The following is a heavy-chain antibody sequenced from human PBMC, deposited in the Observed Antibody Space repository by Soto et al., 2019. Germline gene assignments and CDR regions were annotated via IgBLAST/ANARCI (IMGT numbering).Heavy chain of an antibody. Sequence: PSETLSLTCTVSGGSVSSGSYYWSWIRQPPGKGLEWIGYIYYSGSTNYNPSLKSRVTISVDTSKKQFSLKLSSVTAADTAVYYCARGHLGITTTGTWYDFDYWGQGTLVTV. CDR2: IYYSGST. J-gene: IGHJ4*02. D-gene: IGHD2-15*01. V-gene: IGHV4-61*01. CDR1: GGSVSSGSYY. CDR3: ARGHLGITTTGTWYDFDY.